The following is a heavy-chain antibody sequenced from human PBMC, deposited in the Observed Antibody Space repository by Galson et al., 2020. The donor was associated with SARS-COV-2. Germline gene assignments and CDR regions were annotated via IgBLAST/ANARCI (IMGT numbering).Heavy chain of an antibody. J-gene: IGHJ4*02. CDR1: GGSISSYY. CDR2: VYYTGTT. D-gene: IGHD4-4*01. Sequence: SETLSLTCSVSGGSISSYYWSWVRQPPGKGQERNGYVYYTGTTNYAPSLKSRVTMSLDTSKTQFSLRLTSVTPADTAVYFCARDDSHYAPGYFAYWGQGILVTVSS. V-gene: IGHV4-59*01. CDR3: ARDDSHYAPGYFAY.